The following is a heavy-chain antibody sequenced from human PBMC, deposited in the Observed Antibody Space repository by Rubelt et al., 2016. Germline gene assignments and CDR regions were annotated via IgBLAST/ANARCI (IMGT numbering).Heavy chain of an antibody. V-gene: IGHV1-69*04. CDR2: VIRLLGIA. CDR3: ARDIIHDRITHNDV. Sequence: QVQLVQSGAEVKKPGSSVKVSCKASGGTFSSYAISWVRQAPGQGLEWMGRVIRLLGIANYAQKFQGRVTMTADKSTSTAYMELSSLRSEDTAVYYCARDIIHDRITHNDVWGQGTTVTVSS. CDR1: GGTFSSYA. J-gene: IGHJ6*02. D-gene: IGHD3-3*01.